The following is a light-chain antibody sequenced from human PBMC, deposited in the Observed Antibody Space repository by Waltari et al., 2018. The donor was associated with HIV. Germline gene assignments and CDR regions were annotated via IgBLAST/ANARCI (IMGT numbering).Light chain of an antibody. Sequence: EIVMTQSPATLSVSPGERATLSCRASQSISGNLALYQQRRGQAPRLLVYGASIRASGIPARFSGSGSGPEFSLTVSSLQSEDFAIYYCQQYNNWPRTFGQGTKLEI. CDR1: QSISGN. CDR3: QQYNNWPRT. CDR2: GAS. V-gene: IGKV3-15*01. J-gene: IGKJ1*01.